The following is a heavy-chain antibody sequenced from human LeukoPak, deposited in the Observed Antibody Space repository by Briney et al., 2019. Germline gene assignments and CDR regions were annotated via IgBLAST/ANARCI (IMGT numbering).Heavy chain of an antibody. D-gene: IGHD3-22*01. Sequence: SVKVSCKASGGTFSSYAISWVRQAPGQGLEWMGGIIPIFGTANYAQKFQGRVTITTDESTSTAYMELSSLRSEDTAVYYCAILEYSSGYALDYWGQGTLVTVSS. V-gene: IGHV1-69*05. CDR3: AILEYSSGYALDY. CDR2: IIPIFGTA. CDR1: GGTFSSYA. J-gene: IGHJ4*02.